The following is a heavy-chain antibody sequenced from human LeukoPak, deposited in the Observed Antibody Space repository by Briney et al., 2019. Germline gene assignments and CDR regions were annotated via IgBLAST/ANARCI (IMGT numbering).Heavy chain of an antibody. CDR3: ARDSAGNGY. V-gene: IGHV3-7*01. D-gene: IGHD6-13*01. CDR1: GFTFSTYW. CDR2: IKQDGSEK. J-gene: IGHJ4*02. Sequence: GGSLRLSCAASGFTFSTYWMSWVRQAPGKGLEWVANIKQDGSEKYYVGSVKGRFTISRDNAKNSLYLQMNSLRAEDTAMCYCARDSAGNGYWGQGTLVTVSS.